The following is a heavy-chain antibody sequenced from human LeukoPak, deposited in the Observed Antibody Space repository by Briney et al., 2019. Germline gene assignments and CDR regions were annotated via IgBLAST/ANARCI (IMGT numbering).Heavy chain of an antibody. D-gene: IGHD6-13*01. J-gene: IGHJ5*02. CDR1: GGSIRSYY. V-gene: IGHV4-59*01. CDR3: ARFSQGVFGWFDP. CDR2: IYYSVKS. Sequence: SETLSLTCSVSGGSIRSYYWTWIRQPPGKGLEWIGYIYYSVKSNYNPSLKSRVTISVDTSKNQLSLKLNSVTAADTAVYYCARFSQGVFGWFDPWGQGTLVTVSS.